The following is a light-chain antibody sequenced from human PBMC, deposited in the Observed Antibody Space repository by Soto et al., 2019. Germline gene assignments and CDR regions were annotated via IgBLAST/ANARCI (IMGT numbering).Light chain of an antibody. V-gene: IGLV2-14*01. CDR2: QVT. Sequence: QAVVTQPASVSGSPGQSITISCTGTSSDVGNYNFVSWYQHHAGTAPKLIIYQVTNRPSGVSDRFSGSKSGDTASLTISGLQAEDEADYYCTSYTAFSTDILFGGGTKVTVL. CDR3: TSYTAFSTDIL. J-gene: IGLJ2*01. CDR1: SSDVGNYNF.